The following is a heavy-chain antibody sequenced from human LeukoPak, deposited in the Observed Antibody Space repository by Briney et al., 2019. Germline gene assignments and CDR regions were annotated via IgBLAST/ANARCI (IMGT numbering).Heavy chain of an antibody. CDR1: GYSISSGYY. CDR3: AREPKSGGTDY. V-gene: IGHV4-38-2*02. D-gene: IGHD1-26*01. Sequence: SETLSLTCTVSGYSISSGYYWGWIRQPPGKGLEWIGSIYHSGSTYYNPSLESRVTISVDTSKNQFSLKLSSVTATDTAVYYCAREPKSGGTDYWGQGTLVTVSS. J-gene: IGHJ4*02. CDR2: IYHSGST.